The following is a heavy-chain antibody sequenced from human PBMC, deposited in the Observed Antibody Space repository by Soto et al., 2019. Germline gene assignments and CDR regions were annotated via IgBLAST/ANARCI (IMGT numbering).Heavy chain of an antibody. D-gene: IGHD5-12*01. CDR2: FYPSGSA. Sequence: SETLSLTCSVSGGSMTGHAWVWIRQAAGKGLEWIGHFYPSGSASYNPTLRSRLTMSLDTFHNHFFLNLTSATTADTAVYYCVRGKSYSVYDFWGPGTLVTVSS. J-gene: IGHJ4*02. V-gene: IGHV4-4*07. CDR3: VRGKSYSVYDF. CDR1: GGSMTGHA.